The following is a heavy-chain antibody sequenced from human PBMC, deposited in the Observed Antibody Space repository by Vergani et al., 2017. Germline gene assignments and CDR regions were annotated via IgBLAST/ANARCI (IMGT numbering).Heavy chain of an antibody. CDR1: GFTFSSYG. CDR3: VRDRGLCAGGRCYTEAWDY. Sequence: EQVLESGGGLVQPGGSLRLSCADSGFTFSSYGMSWVRQAPGKGLEWVVGISFDGTNEYYPDLVKGRFTISRDIAKNTLYLQVRSLRLEDTGVYHCVRDRGLCAGGRCYTEAWDYWGQGTPVTVSS. CDR2: ISFDGTNE. V-gene: IGHV3-30*03. J-gene: IGHJ4*02. D-gene: IGHD2-2*02.